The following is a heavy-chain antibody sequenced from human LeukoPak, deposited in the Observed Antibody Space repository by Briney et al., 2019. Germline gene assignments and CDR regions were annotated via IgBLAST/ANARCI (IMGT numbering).Heavy chain of an antibody. Sequence: PGGSLRLSCAASGFTFSSYAMSWVRQAPGKGLEWVSVFTSSGGATYYADSVKGRFTISRDNSKNTLYLYMNSLRADDTAVYYCAKDAVAPGSGGDFFDYWGQGTLVAVSS. J-gene: IGHJ4*02. V-gene: IGHV3-23*01. CDR2: FTSSGGAT. CDR3: AKDAVAPGSGGDFFDY. D-gene: IGHD3-10*01. CDR1: GFTFSSYA.